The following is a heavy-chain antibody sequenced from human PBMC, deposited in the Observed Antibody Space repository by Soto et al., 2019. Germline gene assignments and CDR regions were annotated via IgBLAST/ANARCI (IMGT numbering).Heavy chain of an antibody. J-gene: IGHJ5*02. D-gene: IGHD2-8*01. CDR2: ISGSGSST. V-gene: IGHV3-23*01. CDR1: GFTFSSYA. Sequence: EVQLSESGGGLVQPGGSLRLSCAAPGFTFSSYAMGWAPQAPGKGLEWVSGISGSGSSTYYADSVQGRFTISRDNSKKTLYLQMNSLRAEDTAIYYCAKDPKSTIRFNWFDPWGQGTLVTVSS. CDR3: AKDPKSTIRFNWFDP.